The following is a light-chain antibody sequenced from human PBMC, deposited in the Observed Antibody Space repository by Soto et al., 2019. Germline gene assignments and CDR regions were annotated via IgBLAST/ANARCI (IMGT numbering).Light chain of an antibody. CDR3: QQYDSSPRT. CDR1: QSVGTNY. V-gene: IGKV3-20*01. Sequence: EIVLTQSPGTLSLSPGGRATLSCRASQSVGTNYLAWFQQKPGQAPRLLIYATSTRATGIPDRFSGSGSGTDFTLTITRLEPEDFAVYYCQQYDSSPRTFGQGTKV. CDR2: ATS. J-gene: IGKJ1*01.